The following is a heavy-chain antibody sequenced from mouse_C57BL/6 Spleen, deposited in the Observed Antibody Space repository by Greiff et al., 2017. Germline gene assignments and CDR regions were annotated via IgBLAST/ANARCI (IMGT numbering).Heavy chain of an antibody. J-gene: IGHJ4*01. CDR1: GFSLTSYG. V-gene: IGHV2-2*01. D-gene: IGHD2-3*01. CDR2: IWSGGST. CDR3: ARNPHGYYGGAYAMDY. Sequence: QVQLQQSGPGLVQPSQSLSITCTVSGFSLTSYGVHWVRQSPGKGLEWLGVIWSGGSTAYYAAFISSLSISKVNSESQVFFKKNRLQADDTAIYYCARNPHGYYGGAYAMDYWGQGTSVTVSS.